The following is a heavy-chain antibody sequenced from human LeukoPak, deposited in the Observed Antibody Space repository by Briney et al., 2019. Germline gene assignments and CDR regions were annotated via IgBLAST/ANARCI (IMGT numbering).Heavy chain of an antibody. CDR2: IYYSGST. Sequence: SETLSLTCTVSGGSISSGGYYWSWIRQHPGKGLEWIGYIYYSGSTYYNPSLKSRVTISVDTSKNQFSLKLSSVTAADTAVYYCAREGGSGSYFGSFDPWGQGTLVTVSS. CDR1: GGSISSGGYY. J-gene: IGHJ5*02. D-gene: IGHD3-10*01. CDR3: AREGGSGSYFGSFDP. V-gene: IGHV4-31*03.